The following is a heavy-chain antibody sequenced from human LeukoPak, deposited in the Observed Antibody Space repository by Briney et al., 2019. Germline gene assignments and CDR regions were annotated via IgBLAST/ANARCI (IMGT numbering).Heavy chain of an antibody. V-gene: IGHV1-69*01. CDR3: ARGQRSYYYYYMDV. Sequence: GASVKVSCKASGGTSSSYAISWVRQAPGQGLEWMGGIIPIFGTANYAQKFQGRVTITADESTSTAYMELSSLRSEDTAVYYCARGQRSYYYYYMDVWGKGTTVTVSS. J-gene: IGHJ6*03. CDR2: IIPIFGTA. D-gene: IGHD6-25*01. CDR1: GGTSSSYA.